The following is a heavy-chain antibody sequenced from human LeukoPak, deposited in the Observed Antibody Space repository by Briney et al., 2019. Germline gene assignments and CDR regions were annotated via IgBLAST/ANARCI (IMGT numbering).Heavy chain of an antibody. Sequence: PSETLSLTRAVYGGSFSGYYWSWIRQPPGKGLEWIGEINHSGSTNYNPSLKSRVTISVDTSKNQFSLKLSSVTAADTAVYYCARRITIFGVAKETSFAFDIWGQGTMVTVSS. CDR1: GGSFSGYY. V-gene: IGHV4-34*01. J-gene: IGHJ3*02. CDR2: INHSGST. D-gene: IGHD3-3*01. CDR3: ARRITIFGVAKETSFAFDI.